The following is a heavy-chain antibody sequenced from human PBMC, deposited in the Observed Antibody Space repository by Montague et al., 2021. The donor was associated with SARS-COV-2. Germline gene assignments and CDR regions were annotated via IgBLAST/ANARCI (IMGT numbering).Heavy chain of an antibody. CDR1: GFIFSSYR. D-gene: IGHD3-3*01. V-gene: IGHV3-33*01. J-gene: IGHJ4*02. CDR2: IWYAGSNT. CDR3: ARGSVGGYYFDY. Sequence: SLRLSCAASGFIFSSYRMHWVRQAPGKGLEWVAPIWYAGSNTNYVDSVKGRFTISRDNFKNTLYLQMNSLRAEDTAIYYCARGSVGGYYFDYWGQGTLVTVSS.